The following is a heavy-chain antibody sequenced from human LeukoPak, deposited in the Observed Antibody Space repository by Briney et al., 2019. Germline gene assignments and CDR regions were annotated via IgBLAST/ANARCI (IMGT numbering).Heavy chain of an antibody. J-gene: IGHJ3*02. CDR3: AKVLRFGELLGAFDI. Sequence: GSLRLSCAASGFTFSSYAMSWVRQAPGKGLDWVSTISVSGGGTYYAASVKGRFIISRDNSKNTLYLQMNSLRAEDTAVYYCAKVLRFGELLGAFDIWGQGTMVTVSS. D-gene: IGHD3-10*01. V-gene: IGHV3-23*01. CDR1: GFTFSSYA. CDR2: ISVSGGGT.